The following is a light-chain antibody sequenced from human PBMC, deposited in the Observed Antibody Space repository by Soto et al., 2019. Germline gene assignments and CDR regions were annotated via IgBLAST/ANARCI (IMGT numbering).Light chain of an antibody. CDR2: AVS. V-gene: IGLV2-14*01. CDR3: AAWDDSLNGYV. J-gene: IGLJ1*01. CDR1: SSDVGGYNY. Sequence: QSVLTQPASVSGSPGQSITISCTGTSSDVGGYNYVSWYQQHPGKAPKLMIYAVSNRPSGVSNRFSGSKSGNTATLTISGLQAEDEADYYCAAWDDSLNGYVFGTGTKV.